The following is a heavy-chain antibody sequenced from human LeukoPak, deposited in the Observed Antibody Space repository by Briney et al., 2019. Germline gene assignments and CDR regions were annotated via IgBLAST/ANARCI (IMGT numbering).Heavy chain of an antibody. Sequence: PGRSLRLSCAASGFIFSSYTMHWVRQAPGKGLEWVAVISYDGNNKYYADSVQGRFTISRDNSKSTLSLQMNSLRADDTGVYYCARDDRWGQGTLVTVYS. CDR2: ISYDGNNK. J-gene: IGHJ4*02. V-gene: IGHV3-30*04. CDR1: GFIFSSYT. CDR3: ARDDR.